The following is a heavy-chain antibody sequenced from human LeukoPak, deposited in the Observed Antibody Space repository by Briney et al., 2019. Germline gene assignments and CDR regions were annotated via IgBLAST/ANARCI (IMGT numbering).Heavy chain of an antibody. V-gene: IGHV1-8*03. CDR2: MNPNSGNT. CDR3: ARGYCSSTSCYYFDY. Sequence: GASVKVSCKASGYTFTGYYMHWVRQAPGQGLDWMGWMNPNSGNTGYAQKFQGRVTITRNTSISTAYMELRSLRSDDTAVYYCARGYCSSTSCYYFDYWGQGTLVTVSS. J-gene: IGHJ4*02. D-gene: IGHD2-2*01. CDR1: GYTFTGYY.